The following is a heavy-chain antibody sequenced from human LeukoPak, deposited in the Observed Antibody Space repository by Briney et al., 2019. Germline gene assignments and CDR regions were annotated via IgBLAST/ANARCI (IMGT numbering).Heavy chain of an antibody. V-gene: IGHV4-59*08. CDR3: ARLDCISDRCYNY. CDR2: INYNGNT. CDR1: GDSISTDY. D-gene: IGHD4/OR15-4a*01. Sequence: SETLSLTCIVSGDSISTDYWSWIRQSPGKGLEWIGYINYNGNTEYNPSLKSRVTISVVRSKNHVSLKMKSVTAADAAMYYCARLDCISDRCYNYWGLGTLVTVSS. J-gene: IGHJ4*02.